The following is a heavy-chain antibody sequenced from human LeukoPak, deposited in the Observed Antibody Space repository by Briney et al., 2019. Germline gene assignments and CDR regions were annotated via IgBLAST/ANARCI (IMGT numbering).Heavy chain of an antibody. D-gene: IGHD3-22*01. CDR2: ISSSSRTI. CDR3: PYDSGTYSPDN. J-gene: IGHJ4*02. V-gene: IGHV3-48*02. Sequence: PGGSLRLSCAASGFTFSTYSMNWVRQAPGKGLEWVSSISSSSRTIYYADSVKGRFTISRDNAKNSLYLQLNSLGDEDTADCASPYDSGTYSPDNWGQGTLVTVSS. CDR1: GFTFSTYS.